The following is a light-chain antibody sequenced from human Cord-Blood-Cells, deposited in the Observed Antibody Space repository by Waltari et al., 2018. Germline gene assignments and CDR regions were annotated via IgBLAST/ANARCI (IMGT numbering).Light chain of an antibody. CDR3: QSYDSSLSGHVV. CDR2: GNS. V-gene: IGLV1-40*01. CDR1: SSNIGAGYD. Sequence: QSVLTQPPSVSGAPGQRVTISCPWSSSNIGAGYDVHGYQQLPGTAPKLLIYGNSNRPSGVPDRFSGSKSGTSASLAITGLQAEDEADYYCQSYDSSLSGHVVFGGGTKLTVL. J-gene: IGLJ2*01.